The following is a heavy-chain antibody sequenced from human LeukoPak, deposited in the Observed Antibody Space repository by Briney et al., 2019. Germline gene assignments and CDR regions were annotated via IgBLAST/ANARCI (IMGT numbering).Heavy chain of an antibody. V-gene: IGHV4-39*01. D-gene: IGHD3-3*01. CDR3: ARRTTIFGVVTSWFDP. Sequence: SETLSLTCTVSGGSISSSSYYWGWIRQPPGKGLEWIGSIYYSGSTYYNPSLKSRVTISVDTSKNQFSLKLSSVTAADTAAYYCARRTTIFGVVTSWFDPWGQGTLVTVSS. CDR2: IYYSGST. CDR1: GGSISSSSYY. J-gene: IGHJ5*02.